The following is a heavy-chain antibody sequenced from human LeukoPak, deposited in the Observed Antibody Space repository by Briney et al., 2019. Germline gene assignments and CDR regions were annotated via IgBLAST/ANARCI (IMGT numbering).Heavy chain of an antibody. CDR2: IGTHNGNT. V-gene: IGHV1-18*01. D-gene: IGHD6-19*01. CDR3: ARDGSGGGGYFDY. Sequence: ASVKVSCKTSGYTFTSYGVSWVRQAPGQGLEWMGWIGTHNGNTNYAQKFQGRAIMTTDTSTSTAYMELMSLRSDDTAVFYCARDGSGGGGYFDYWGQGTLVIVSS. J-gene: IGHJ4*02. CDR1: GYTFTSYG.